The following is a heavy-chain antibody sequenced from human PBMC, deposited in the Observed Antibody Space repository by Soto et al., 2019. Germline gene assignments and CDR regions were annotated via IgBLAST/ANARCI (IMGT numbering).Heavy chain of an antibody. CDR2: ISYDGSNK. CDR3: AKDGVFGSTYYDILTGYYTPSDY. J-gene: IGHJ4*02. V-gene: IGHV3-30*18. CDR1: GFTFSSYG. Sequence: GGYLRLSCAASGFTFSSYGMHWVRQAPGKGLEWVAVISYDGSNKYYADSVKGRFTISRDNSKNTLYLQMNSLRAEDTAVYYCAKDGVFGSTYYDILTGYYTPSDYWGQGTLVTV. D-gene: IGHD3-9*01.